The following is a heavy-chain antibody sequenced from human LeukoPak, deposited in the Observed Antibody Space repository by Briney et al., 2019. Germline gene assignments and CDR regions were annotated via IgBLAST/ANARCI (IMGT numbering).Heavy chain of an antibody. CDR2: ISGSGGST. CDR1: GFTFSSYA. Sequence: GGSLRLSCAASGFTFSSYAMSWVRQAPGKGLEWASAISGSGGSTYYADSVKGRFTISRNNSKNSVFLQMNSLRVDDTALYYCARGDYYDSSPHYWGQGTLVIVSS. V-gene: IGHV3-23*01. D-gene: IGHD3-22*01. J-gene: IGHJ1*01. CDR3: ARGDYYDSSPHY.